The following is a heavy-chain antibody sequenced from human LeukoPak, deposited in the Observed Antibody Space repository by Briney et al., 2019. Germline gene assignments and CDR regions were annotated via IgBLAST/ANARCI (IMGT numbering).Heavy chain of an antibody. CDR3: AKTGGGFIVVLVAA. Sequence: PGRSLRLSCAASGFTFDDYAMHWVRQAPGKGLEWVSGISWNSGSIGYADSVKGRFTISRDNAKNSLYLQMNSLRAEDTALYYCAKTGGGFIVVLVAAWGQGTLVTVSS. D-gene: IGHD2-15*01. CDR2: ISWNSGSI. J-gene: IGHJ4*02. V-gene: IGHV3-9*01. CDR1: GFTFDDYA.